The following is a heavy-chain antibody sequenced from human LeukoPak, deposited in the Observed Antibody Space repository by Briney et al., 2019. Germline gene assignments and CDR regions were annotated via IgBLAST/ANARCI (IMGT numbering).Heavy chain of an antibody. CDR1: GFPLSTSGMC. Sequence: ESGPALVKPTQTLTVTCTFSGFPLSTSGMCVSWIRQPPGKALEWLALIDWDDDKFYSTSLKTRLTISKDTSKNQVVLTMTNMDPVDTATYYCARIQAYGGNSEGYYFNYWGQGTLVTVSS. CDR3: ARIQAYGGNSEGYYFNY. CDR2: IDWDDDK. D-gene: IGHD4-23*01. J-gene: IGHJ4*02. V-gene: IGHV2-70*01.